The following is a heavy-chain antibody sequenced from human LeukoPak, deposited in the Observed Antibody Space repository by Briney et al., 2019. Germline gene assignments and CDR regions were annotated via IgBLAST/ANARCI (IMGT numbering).Heavy chain of an antibody. J-gene: IGHJ3*01. CDR1: GYTFTGYY. D-gene: IGHD2-21*02. CDR2: INPNSGGT. V-gene: IGHV1-2*02. CDR3: ARWVVTAQFNAFDV. Sequence: RASVKVSCKASGYTFTGYYVHWVPQAPGQGLEWMGYINPNSGGTNYAQNFQGRVTMTRDTSTSTAYMELSRLRSDDTAVYYCARWVVTAQFNAFDVWGQGTMVTVSS.